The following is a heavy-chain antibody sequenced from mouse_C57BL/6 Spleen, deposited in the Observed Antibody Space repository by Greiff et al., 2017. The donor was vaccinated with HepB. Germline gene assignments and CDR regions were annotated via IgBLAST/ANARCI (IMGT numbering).Heavy chain of an antibody. CDR3: ARDGLYYGSSLYAMDY. CDR1: GYSITSGYY. Sequence: EVQLQESGPGLVKPSQSLSLTCSVTGYSITSGYYWNWIRQFPGNKLEWMGYISYDGSNNYNPSLKNRIPITRDTSKNQFFLKLNSVTTEDTATYYCARDGLYYGSSLYAMDYWGQGTSVTVSS. J-gene: IGHJ4*01. D-gene: IGHD1-1*01. CDR2: ISYDGSN. V-gene: IGHV3-6*01.